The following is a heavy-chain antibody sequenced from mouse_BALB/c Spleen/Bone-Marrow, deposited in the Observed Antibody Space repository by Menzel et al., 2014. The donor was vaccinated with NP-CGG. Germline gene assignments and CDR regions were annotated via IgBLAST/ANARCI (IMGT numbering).Heavy chain of an antibody. J-gene: IGHJ2*01. CDR1: GFNIKDTY. CDR2: IDPANGNT. CDR3: ARYRLGTYFDY. Sequence: EVQLQQSGAELVKPGASVKLSCTASGFNIKDTYMHWVKQRPEQGLEWIGRIDPANGNTKYDLKFQGKATITADTSSNTAYLQLSSLTSEDTAVYYCARYRLGTYFDYWGQGTTLTVSS. V-gene: IGHV14-3*02. D-gene: IGHD1-2*01.